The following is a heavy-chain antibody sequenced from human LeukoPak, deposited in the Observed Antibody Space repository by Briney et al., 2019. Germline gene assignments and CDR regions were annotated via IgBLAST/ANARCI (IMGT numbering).Heavy chain of an antibody. D-gene: IGHD2-15*01. V-gene: IGHV3-23*01. Sequence: GGSLRLSCAASGFTFSNHAMSWVRQAPGKGLEWVSAISGSGGSTYYADSVKGRFTISRDNSKNTLYLQMNSLRAEDTAVYYCAPYCSGGSCYAYYYYGMDVWGQGTTVTVSS. CDR2: ISGSGGST. CDR3: APYCSGGSCYAYYYYGMDV. J-gene: IGHJ6*02. CDR1: GFTFSNHA.